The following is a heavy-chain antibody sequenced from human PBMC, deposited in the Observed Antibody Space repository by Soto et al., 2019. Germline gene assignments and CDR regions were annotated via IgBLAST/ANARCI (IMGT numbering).Heavy chain of an antibody. Sequence: ASVKASCKASGYTLTSYAMHWVRQAPGQRLEWMGWINAGNGNTKYSQKFQGRVTISRDNSKNTLYLQMNSLRAEDTAVYYCARESGALTVTRYNWFDPWGQGTLVTVSS. CDR3: ARESGALTVTRYNWFDP. V-gene: IGHV1-3*01. D-gene: IGHD4-4*01. CDR2: INAGNGNT. CDR1: GYTLTSYA. J-gene: IGHJ5*02.